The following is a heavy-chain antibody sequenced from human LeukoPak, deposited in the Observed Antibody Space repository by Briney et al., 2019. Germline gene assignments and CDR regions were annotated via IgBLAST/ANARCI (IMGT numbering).Heavy chain of an antibody. J-gene: IGHJ6*04. D-gene: IGHD5/OR15-5a*01. V-gene: IGHV3-33*01. CDR3: ARDVSGTDV. Sequence: QAGRSLRLSCAASGFTFSSYGMHWVRQAPGKGLEWVAVIWYDGSNKYYADSVKGRFTISRDNSKNTLYLQMNSLRAEDTAVYYCARDVSGTDVWGKGTTVTVSS. CDR2: IWYDGSNK. CDR1: GFTFSSYG.